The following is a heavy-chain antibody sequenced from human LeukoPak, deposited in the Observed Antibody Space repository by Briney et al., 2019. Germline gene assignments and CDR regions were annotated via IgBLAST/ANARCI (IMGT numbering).Heavy chain of an antibody. CDR3: ARDLLNEGNHLDY. Sequence: SETLSLTCAVYGGSFSGYYWSWIRQPPGKGLEWIGEINHSGSTNYNPSLKSRVTISVDTSKNQFSLKLSSVTAADTAVYYCARDLLNEGNHLDYWGQGTLVTVSS. V-gene: IGHV4-34*01. CDR1: GGSFSGYY. CDR2: INHSGST. D-gene: IGHD4-23*01. J-gene: IGHJ4*02.